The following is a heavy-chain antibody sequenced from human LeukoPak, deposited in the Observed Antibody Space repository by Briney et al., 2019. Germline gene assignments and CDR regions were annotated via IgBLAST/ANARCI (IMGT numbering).Heavy chain of an antibody. Sequence: PGGSLRLSCAASGFTFSSYAMSWVRQAPGKGLEWVSAISGRGGSTYYADSVKGRFTISRDNSKNTLYLQMNSLRAEDTAVYYCAKDLVVRGVTNFDYWGQGTLVTVSS. CDR3: AKDLVVRGVTNFDY. V-gene: IGHV3-23*01. D-gene: IGHD3-10*01. J-gene: IGHJ4*02. CDR2: ISGRGGST. CDR1: GFTFSSYA.